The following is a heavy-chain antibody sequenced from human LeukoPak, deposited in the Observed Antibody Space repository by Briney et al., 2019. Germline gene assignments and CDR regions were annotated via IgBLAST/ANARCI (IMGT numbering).Heavy chain of an antibody. V-gene: IGHV3-48*03. J-gene: IGHJ3*01. CDR3: ARVPPTIHPHDAFDL. CDR1: GFTFSTYE. Sequence: GGSLRLSCAASGFTFSTYEMNWVRQAPGKGLEWVSYIRSGGTTIYYADSVKGRFTISRDNAKNSLYLQMNSLRAEDTAVYYCARVPPTIHPHDAFDLWGQGTMVTVSS. D-gene: IGHD5-24*01. CDR2: IRSGGTTI.